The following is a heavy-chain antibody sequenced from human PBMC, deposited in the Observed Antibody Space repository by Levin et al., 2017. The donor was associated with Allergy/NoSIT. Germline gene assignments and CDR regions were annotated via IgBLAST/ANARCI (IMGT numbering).Heavy chain of an antibody. CDR2: ISGFGEST. CDR3: AKGGHQSFFDY. J-gene: IGHJ4*02. V-gene: IGHV3-23*01. CDR1: GITFSFSA. D-gene: IGHD3-16*01. Sequence: GESLKISCAASGITFSFSAMTLVRQVPGKGLDWVSTISGFGESTFYVDSAKDRFTISRDNSKNTVYLQMNNLRAEDTAVYFCAKGGHQSFFDYWGQGILVTVSS.